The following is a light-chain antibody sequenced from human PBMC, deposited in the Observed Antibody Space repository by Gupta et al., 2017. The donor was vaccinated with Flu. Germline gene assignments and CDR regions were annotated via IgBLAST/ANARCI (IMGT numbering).Light chain of an antibody. J-gene: IGKJ5*01. V-gene: IGKV2-28*01. Sequence: IVLTQSPLSLPVTPGEPASISCRSSQSLLHSNEYNYLDWYLLKPGQSPQLLIYLGSNRASGVPDRFSGSGSGTDFTLKISRVEAEDVGVYYCKQAKQTPMTFGQGTRLEIK. CDR2: LGS. CDR1: QSLLHSNEYNY. CDR3: KQAKQTPMT.